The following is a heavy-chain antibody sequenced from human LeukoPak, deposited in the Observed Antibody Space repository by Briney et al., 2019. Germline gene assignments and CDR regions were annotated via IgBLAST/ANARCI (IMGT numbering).Heavy chain of an antibody. J-gene: IGHJ4*02. CDR3: ARGFQTAAGHENADY. V-gene: IGHV7-4-1*02. CDR2: INTNTGNP. Sequence: GASVKVSCKASGYTFTSCAMNWVRQAPGQGLEWMGWINTNTGNPTYAQGFTGRFVFSLDTSVSTAYLQISSLKAEDTAVYYCARGFQTAAGHENADYWGQGTLVTVSS. D-gene: IGHD6-13*01. CDR1: GYTFTSCA.